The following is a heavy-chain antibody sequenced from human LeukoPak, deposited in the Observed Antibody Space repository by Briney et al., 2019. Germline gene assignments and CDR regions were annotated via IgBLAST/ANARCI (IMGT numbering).Heavy chain of an antibody. D-gene: IGHD2-2*03. CDR3: ARLAGGYCSSTSCYEDAPNWFDP. CDR2: IYYSGST. CDR1: GRSISSYY. Sequence: SETLSLTCTVSGRSISSYYWSWIRQPPGKGLEWIGYIYYSGSTNYNPSLKSRVTISVDTSKNQFSLKLSSVTAADTAVYYCARLAGGYCSSTSCYEDAPNWFDPWGQGTLVTVSS. V-gene: IGHV4-59*01. J-gene: IGHJ5*02.